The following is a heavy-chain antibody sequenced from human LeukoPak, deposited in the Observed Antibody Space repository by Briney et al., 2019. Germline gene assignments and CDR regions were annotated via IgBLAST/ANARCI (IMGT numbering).Heavy chain of an antibody. Sequence: GGSLRLSCAASGFTVSSNYMSWVRQAPGKGLEWVSVIYSGGSTYYADSVKGRFTISRDNSNNSLYLQMNSLRAEDTAVYYCARAVSDYAGIYFDYWGQGTLVTVSS. CDR3: ARAVSDYAGIYFDY. J-gene: IGHJ4*02. D-gene: IGHD5-12*01. CDR1: GFTVSSNY. V-gene: IGHV3-66*01. CDR2: IYSGGST.